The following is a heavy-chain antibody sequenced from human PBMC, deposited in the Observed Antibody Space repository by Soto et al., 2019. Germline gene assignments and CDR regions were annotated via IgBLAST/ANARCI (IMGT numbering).Heavy chain of an antibody. Sequence: QVQLVESGGGVVQPGRSLSLSYAASGFTFSNYGMHWVRQAPGKGLEWVAVILNDGSNRYHADSVKDRFTISRDNSKNMLYLQMNSLRAEDTAVYYCARDDEYSGNGMYVWGQGTTVTVS. CDR3: ARDDEYSGNGMYV. J-gene: IGHJ6*02. CDR2: ILNDGSNR. D-gene: IGHD3-10*01. V-gene: IGHV3-33*01. CDR1: GFTFSNYG.